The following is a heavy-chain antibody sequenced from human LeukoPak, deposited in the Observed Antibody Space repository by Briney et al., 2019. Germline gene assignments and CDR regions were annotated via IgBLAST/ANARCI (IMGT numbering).Heavy chain of an antibody. CDR1: GYNFNSYL. CDR3: ARRIGSSRSLYF. J-gene: IGHJ4*02. V-gene: IGHV5-51*01. CDR2: IYPGDSDT. Sequence: GESLKISCKGPGYNFNSYLIGWVPQMPGKGLEWMGIIYPGDSDTSYSPSFQGQVTISANKSISTAYLQWSTLKASDTAMYFCARRIGSSRSLYFWGQGTLVTVSS. D-gene: IGHD1-26*01.